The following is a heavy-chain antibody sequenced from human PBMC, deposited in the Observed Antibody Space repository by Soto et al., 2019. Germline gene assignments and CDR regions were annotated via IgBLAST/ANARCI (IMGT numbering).Heavy chain of an antibody. Sequence: SGTLSLTCTVSGGSISSSSYYWGWIRQPPGKGLEWIGSIYYSRSTYYNPSLKSRVTISVDTSKNQFSLKLSSVTAADTAVYYCARHTPAISISDHWGQGTLVTVSS. J-gene: IGHJ4*02. CDR1: GGSISSSSYY. D-gene: IGHD2-15*01. CDR3: ARHTPAISISDH. V-gene: IGHV4-39*01. CDR2: IYYSRST.